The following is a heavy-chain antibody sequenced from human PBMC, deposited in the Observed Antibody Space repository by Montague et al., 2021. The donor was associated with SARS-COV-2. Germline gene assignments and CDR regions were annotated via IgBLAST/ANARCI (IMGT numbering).Heavy chain of an antibody. V-gene: IGHV3-11*01. CDR3: ARRGKAITVPYFDY. Sequence: SLRLSCAASGFSFNDYYMTWIRQAPGKGLEWVSYISSGGLSIYYSDSVKGRFTISRDNANKTLFLQMNSLRAEDTAVYYCARRGKAITVPYFDYWGQGTPVAVSS. D-gene: IGHD3-3*01. CDR2: ISSGGLSI. CDR1: GFSFNDYY. J-gene: IGHJ4*02.